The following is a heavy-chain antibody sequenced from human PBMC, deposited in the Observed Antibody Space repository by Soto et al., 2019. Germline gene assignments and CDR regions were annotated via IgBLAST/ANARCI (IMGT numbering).Heavy chain of an antibody. V-gene: IGHV3-30-3*01. CDR2: ISYGGTNK. J-gene: IGHJ4*02. Sequence: QVQLVESGGGVVQPGRSLRLSCAASGFSFSISPMHWVRQAPGKGPEWVALISYGGTNKFYADSVKGRFTISRDNSKSTIYLQLDSLRPEDAAVYYCARDPKTSGGQHWAFNYFDSGGKGTLVTVSS. CDR1: GFSFSISP. CDR3: ARDPKTSGGQHWAFNYFDS. D-gene: IGHD7-27*01.